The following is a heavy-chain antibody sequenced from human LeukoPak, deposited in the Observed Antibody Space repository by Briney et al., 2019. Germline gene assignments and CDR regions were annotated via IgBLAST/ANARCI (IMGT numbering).Heavy chain of an antibody. Sequence: PSETLSLTCTVSGYSISSGYYWGWIRQPPGKGLEWIGSIYHSGSTYYNPSLKSRVTISVDTSKNQFSLKLSSVTAADTAVYYCARDGPRQRYCSSTSCYDDAFDIWGQGTMVTVSS. CDR3: ARDGPRQRYCSSTSCYDDAFDI. V-gene: IGHV4-38-2*02. CDR2: IYHSGST. J-gene: IGHJ3*02. D-gene: IGHD2-2*01. CDR1: GYSISSGYY.